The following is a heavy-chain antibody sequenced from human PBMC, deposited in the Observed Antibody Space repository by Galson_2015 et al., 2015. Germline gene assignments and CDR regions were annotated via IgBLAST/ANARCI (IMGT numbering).Heavy chain of an antibody. V-gene: IGHV3-23*01. CDR3: AKGYCTGGSCYWGPDY. D-gene: IGHD2-15*01. CDR2: LSASGGST. J-gene: IGHJ4*02. Sequence: SLRLSCAASGFTLSSYAMTWVRQAPGKGLEWASALSASGGSTYYADSVKGRFTISRDYSKNTLNLQMNSLRAEDTAVYYCAKGYCTGGSCYWGPDYWGQGTLVTVSS. CDR1: GFTLSSYA.